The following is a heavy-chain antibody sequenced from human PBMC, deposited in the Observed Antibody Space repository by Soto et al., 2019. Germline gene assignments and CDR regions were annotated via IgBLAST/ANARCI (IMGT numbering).Heavy chain of an antibody. Sequence: QVQLVQSGAELKKTGSSVKVSCRASGDTFSSYAVNWVRQAPGRGLEWMGRIITVLGTTDYAQNFKGRLTITAEKSTKTVYMELSSLRSEDTAVYYCARRRYCGYDCYHKHYYGMDVRGQGTTVIVAS. CDR1: GDTFSSYA. D-gene: IGHD2-21*01. CDR3: ARRRYCGYDCYHKHYYGMDV. J-gene: IGHJ6*02. V-gene: IGHV1-69*08. CDR2: IITVLGTT.